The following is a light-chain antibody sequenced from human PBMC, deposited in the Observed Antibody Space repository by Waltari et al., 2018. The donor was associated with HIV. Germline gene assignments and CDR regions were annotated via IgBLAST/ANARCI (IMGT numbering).Light chain of an antibody. V-gene: IGKV1-27*01. CDR3: QQYNSAPYT. CDR1: QDVSSY. J-gene: IGKJ2*01. Sequence: DNQMTQSPAPLSASVRDRVTITCRASQDVSSYLAWYQHKPGKVPKLLIYGASTLQSGVPSRFSGSGSGTEFTLTISSLQSEDVAIYYCQQYNSAPYTFGQGTKLEIK. CDR2: GAS.